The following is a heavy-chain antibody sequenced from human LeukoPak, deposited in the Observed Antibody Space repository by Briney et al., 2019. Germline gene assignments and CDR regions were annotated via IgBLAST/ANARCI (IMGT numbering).Heavy chain of an antibody. D-gene: IGHD3-22*01. V-gene: IGHV1-2*02. CDR3: ARVYTTTYYYDSSGYPEDY. CDR2: INPNSGGT. Sequence: GASVEVSCKASGYTFTGYYMHWVRQAPGQGLEWMGWINPNSGGTNYAQKFQGRVTMTRDTSISTAYMELSRLRSDDTAVYYCARVYTTTYYYDSSGYPEDYWGQGTLVTVSS. J-gene: IGHJ4*02. CDR1: GYTFTGYY.